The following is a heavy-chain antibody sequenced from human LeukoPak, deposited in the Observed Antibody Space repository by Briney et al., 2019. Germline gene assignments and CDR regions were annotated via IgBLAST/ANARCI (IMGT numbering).Heavy chain of an antibody. CDR1: GASVSSGGYY. CDR2: IFYSGST. V-gene: IGHV4-61*08. Sequence: SETLSLTCTVSGASVSSGGYYWTWIRQPPGKGLEWIGYIFYSGSTNYNPSLESRVTISFDTSKNQFSLKLTSVTAADTAVYYCARDPGVTTGTYYFDSWGQGFLVTVSS. D-gene: IGHD1-1*01. J-gene: IGHJ4*02. CDR3: ARDPGVTTGTYYFDS.